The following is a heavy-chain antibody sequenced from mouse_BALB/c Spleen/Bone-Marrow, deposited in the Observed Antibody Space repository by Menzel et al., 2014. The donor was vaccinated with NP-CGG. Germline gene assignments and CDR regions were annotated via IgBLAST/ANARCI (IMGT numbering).Heavy chain of an antibody. D-gene: IGHD1-1*01. CDR2: IWSGGNT. Sequence: QVQLQQPGPGLVQPSQSLSITCTVSGLSLTDYGVHWVRQSPGKGLEWLGVIWSGGNTDYNAAFISRLSISKDNSKSXVFFKMNSLQANDTAIYYCARKSYYYGKGAMDYWGQGTSVTVSS. J-gene: IGHJ4*01. CDR3: ARKSYYYGKGAMDY. CDR1: GLSLTDYG. V-gene: IGHV2-2*02.